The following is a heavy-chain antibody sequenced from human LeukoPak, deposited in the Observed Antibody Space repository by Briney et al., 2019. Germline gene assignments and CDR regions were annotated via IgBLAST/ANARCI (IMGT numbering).Heavy chain of an antibody. CDR2: IIPIFGTA. V-gene: IGHV1-69*05. D-gene: IGHD1-26*01. J-gene: IGHJ4*02. CDR3: ARAPVVSYGLYYFDY. Sequence: ASVKVSCKASGGTFSSYAISWVRQAPGQGLEWMGGIIPIFGTANYAQKFQGRVTITTDESTSTAYMELSSLRSEDTAVYYCARAPVVSYGLYYFDYWGQGTLVTVSS. CDR1: GGTFSSYA.